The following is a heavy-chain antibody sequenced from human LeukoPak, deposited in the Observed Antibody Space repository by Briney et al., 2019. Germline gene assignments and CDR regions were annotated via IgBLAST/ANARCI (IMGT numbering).Heavy chain of an antibody. J-gene: IGHJ4*02. Sequence: PSETLSLTCAVYGGSFSGYYWSWIRQPPGKGLEWIGEINHSGSTNYNPSLKSRVTISVDTSKNQFSLKLSSVTAADTAVYYCARGALLWFGAKMEYYFDSWGQGTPLTVSS. V-gene: IGHV4-34*01. CDR1: GGSFSGYY. CDR3: ARGALLWFGAKMEYYFDS. D-gene: IGHD3-10*01. CDR2: INHSGST.